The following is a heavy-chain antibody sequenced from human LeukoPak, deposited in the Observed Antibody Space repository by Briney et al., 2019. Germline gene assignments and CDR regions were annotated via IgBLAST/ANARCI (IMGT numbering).Heavy chain of an antibody. J-gene: IGHJ5*02. Sequence: SQTLSLTCTVSGGSISSGSYYWSWIRQPAGKGLEWIGRIYTSGSTNYNPSLKSRVTISVDTSKNQFSLKLSFVTAADTAVYYCARGLGYCSGGSCPRWFDPWGQGTLVTVSS. CDR3: ARGLGYCSGGSCPRWFDP. CDR2: IYTSGST. CDR1: GGSISSGSYY. V-gene: IGHV4-61*02. D-gene: IGHD2-15*01.